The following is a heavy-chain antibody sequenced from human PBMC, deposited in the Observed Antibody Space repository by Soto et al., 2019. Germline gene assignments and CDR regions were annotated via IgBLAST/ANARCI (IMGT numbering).Heavy chain of an antibody. Sequence: GGSLRLSCAASGFTFSSYAMSWVRQAPGKGLEWVSAISGSGGSTYYADSVKGRFTISRDNSKNTLYLQMNSLRAEDTAVYYCAKDRYDFWSGSPRSHFDYWGQGTLVTVSS. D-gene: IGHD3-3*01. CDR3: AKDRYDFWSGSPRSHFDY. CDR2: ISGSGGST. J-gene: IGHJ4*02. CDR1: GFTFSSYA. V-gene: IGHV3-23*01.